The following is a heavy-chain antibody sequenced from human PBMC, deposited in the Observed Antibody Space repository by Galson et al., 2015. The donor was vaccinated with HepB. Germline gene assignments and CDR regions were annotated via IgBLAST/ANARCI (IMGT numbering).Heavy chain of an antibody. CDR2: IPYDGSNK. Sequence: SLRLSCAASGFTFSSYGMHWVRQAPGKGLEWVAVIPYDGSNKYYADSVKGRFTISRDNSKNTLYLQMNSLRAEDTAVYYCAKVGGEVMVRGVFHPPFDYWGQGTLVTVSS. V-gene: IGHV3-30*18. D-gene: IGHD3-10*01. CDR1: GFTFSSYG. CDR3: AKVGGEVMVRGVFHPPFDY. J-gene: IGHJ4*02.